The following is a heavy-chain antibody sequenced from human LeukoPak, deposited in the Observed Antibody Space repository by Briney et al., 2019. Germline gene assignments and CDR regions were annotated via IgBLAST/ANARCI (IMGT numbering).Heavy chain of an antibody. CDR2: INPDSGGT. CDR1: AYTFTRHY. J-gene: IGHJ4*02. V-gene: IGHV1-2*02. D-gene: IGHD6-19*01. Sequence: ASLKVSCKASAYTFTRHYMHWVRQAPGQRLEWMGWINPDSGGTNYAQKFQGRVTMTRDTSISTAYMEVSRLRSDDTAVYYCAREGSGWYGNFDYWGQGTLVTVSS. CDR3: AREGSGWYGNFDY.